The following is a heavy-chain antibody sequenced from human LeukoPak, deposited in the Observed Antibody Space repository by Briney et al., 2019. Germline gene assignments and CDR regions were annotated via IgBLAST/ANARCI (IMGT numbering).Heavy chain of an antibody. D-gene: IGHD3-3*01. V-gene: IGHV3-7*01. J-gene: IGHJ4*02. Sequence: TGGSLRLSCAASGFTVSSNHMSWVRRAPGKGLEWVASIKHDGSEKYYVDSVRGRFTISRDNTMNSLYLQMSSLRAEDTAVYYCATDRGWRTSGYYLYYFEYWGQGTLVTYSS. CDR1: GFTVSSNH. CDR3: ATDRGWRTSGYYLYYFEY. CDR2: IKHDGSEK.